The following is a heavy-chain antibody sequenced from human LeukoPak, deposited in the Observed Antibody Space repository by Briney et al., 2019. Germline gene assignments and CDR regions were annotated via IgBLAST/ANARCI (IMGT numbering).Heavy chain of an antibody. CDR1: GYTFTSHY. D-gene: IGHD4-17*01. J-gene: IGHJ4*02. CDR3: ARETPDFGNYDY. Sequence: ASVKVSCKASGYTFTSHYMHWVRQAPGQGLEWMGIINPSGGSTSYAQKFQGRVTMTRDTSTSTVYMELSSLRSEDTAAYYCARETPDFGNYDYWGQGTLVTVSS. V-gene: IGHV1-46*01. CDR2: INPSGGST.